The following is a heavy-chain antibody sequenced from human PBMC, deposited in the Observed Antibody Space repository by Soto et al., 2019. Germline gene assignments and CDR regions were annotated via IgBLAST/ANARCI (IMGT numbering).Heavy chain of an antibody. V-gene: IGHV1-18*04. J-gene: IGHJ5*02. Sequence: QVQLVQSGAEVKKPGASVKDSCKASGYTFTRYGISWVRQAPGQGLEWMGWIRAYNVNTNYAQKLQGRVTRTTETDKSKDHMEVSSLSSDDTAVYSCARGYCSSKSRAWEDNWFAPWGQGTLLTLSS. CDR1: GYTFTRYG. D-gene: IGHD2-2*01. CDR2: IRAYNVNT. CDR3: ARGYCSSKSRAWEDNWFAP.